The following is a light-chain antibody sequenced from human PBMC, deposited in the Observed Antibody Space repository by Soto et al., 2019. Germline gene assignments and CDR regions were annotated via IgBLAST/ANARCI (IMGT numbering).Light chain of an antibody. CDR2: GAS. CDR1: QSVSSNY. J-gene: IGKJ4*01. V-gene: IGKV3-20*01. Sequence: TQSAATVSVSPGERATLYCRASQSVSSNYLAWYQQKPGQAPRLLIYGASSRATGIPDRLSGSGSGTDFTLTISRLEPEDFAVYYCQQFATSPLTFGGGTQV. CDR3: QQFATSPLT.